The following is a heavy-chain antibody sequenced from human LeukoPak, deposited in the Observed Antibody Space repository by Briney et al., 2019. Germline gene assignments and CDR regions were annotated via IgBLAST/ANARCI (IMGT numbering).Heavy chain of an antibody. V-gene: IGHV3-7*01. CDR1: RFIFSNYW. Sequence: PGGSLRLSCTASRFIFSNYWMSWVRQAPGKGLEWVANINQDGSEKYYVDSVKGRFTISRDSAKNSLYLLMNSVRAEDTAVYYCARDRAYYGSGSGTRKFDPWGQGTLVTVSS. CDR3: ARDRAYYGSGSGTRKFDP. D-gene: IGHD3-10*01. J-gene: IGHJ5*02. CDR2: INQDGSEK.